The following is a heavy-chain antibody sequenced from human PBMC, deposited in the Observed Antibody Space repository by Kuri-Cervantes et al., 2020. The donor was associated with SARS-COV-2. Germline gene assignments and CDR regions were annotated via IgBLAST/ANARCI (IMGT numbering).Heavy chain of an antibody. Sequence: GGSLRLSCAXSGFTFSSYAXSWVRXAPGKGLEWVSAISGSGSSXYYAASLKGRFTXXRDNSKNTLYXQMNSLRAXXTAVYYCAXXYQDFDYWGQGTLVTVSS. CDR1: GFTFSSYA. D-gene: IGHD2-2*01. V-gene: IGHV3-23*01. J-gene: IGHJ4*02. CDR2: ISGSGSSX. CDR3: AXXYQDFDY.